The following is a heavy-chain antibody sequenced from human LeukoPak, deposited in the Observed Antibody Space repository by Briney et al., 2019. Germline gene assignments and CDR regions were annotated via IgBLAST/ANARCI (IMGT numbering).Heavy chain of an antibody. V-gene: IGHV1-18*01. D-gene: IGHD3-10*01. Sequence: ASVKVSCKASGYTFTSYGISWVRQAPGQGLEWMGWISAYNGNTNYAQKLQGRVTMTTDTSTSTAYMELRSLRSDDTAVYYCARGSSGPSYYYYYMDVWGKGTTVTVSS. J-gene: IGHJ6*03. CDR3: ARGSSGPSYYYYYMDV. CDR2: ISAYNGNT. CDR1: GYTFTSYG.